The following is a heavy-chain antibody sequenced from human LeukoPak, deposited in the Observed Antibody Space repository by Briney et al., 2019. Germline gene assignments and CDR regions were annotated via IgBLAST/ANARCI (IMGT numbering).Heavy chain of an antibody. CDR1: GFTFSSYW. Sequence: LSGGSLRLSCAASGFTFSSYWMHWVRQAPGKGLVWVSRINPDGSSTTYADSVKGRFTFSRDVAKNTLYLQMNSLRAEDTAVYYCARERNPGAFDIWGQGTMVTVSS. D-gene: IGHD1-14*01. CDR3: ARERNPGAFDI. CDR2: INPDGSST. J-gene: IGHJ3*02. V-gene: IGHV3-74*03.